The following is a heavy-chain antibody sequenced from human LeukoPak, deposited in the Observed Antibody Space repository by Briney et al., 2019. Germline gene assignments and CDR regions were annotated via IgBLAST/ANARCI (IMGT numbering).Heavy chain of an antibody. D-gene: IGHD3-10*01. Sequence: KQDGSEKYYVDSVKGRFTISRDNAKNSLYLQMNSLRAEDTAVYYCARDEGSGSYYNPPFDYWGQGTLVTVSS. J-gene: IGHJ4*02. CDR3: ARDEGSGSYYNPPFDY. V-gene: IGHV3-7*01. CDR2: KQDGSEK.